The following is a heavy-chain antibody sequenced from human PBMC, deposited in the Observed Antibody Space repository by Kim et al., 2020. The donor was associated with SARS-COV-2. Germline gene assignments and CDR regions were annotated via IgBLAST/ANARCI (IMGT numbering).Heavy chain of an antibody. CDR1: GFTFSSYS. J-gene: IGHJ4*02. D-gene: IGHD3-22*01. CDR3: ATDYYDSSGYYRTFDY. Sequence: GGSLRLSCAASGFTFSSYSMNWVRQAPGKGLEWVSSISSSSSYIYYADSVKGRFTISRDNAKNSLYLQMNSLRAEDTAVYYCATDYYDSSGYYRTFDYWGQGTLVTVSS. V-gene: IGHV3-21*01. CDR2: ISSSSSYI.